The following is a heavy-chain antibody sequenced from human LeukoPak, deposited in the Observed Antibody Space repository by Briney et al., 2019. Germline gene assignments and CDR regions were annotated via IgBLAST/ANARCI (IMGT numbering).Heavy chain of an antibody. D-gene: IGHD3-9*01. V-gene: IGHV6-1*01. Sequence: SQTLSLTCAISGDSVSSNSAAWNWVRQSPSRGLEWLGRTYYRSKWYNDYAVSVKSRITINPDTSKNQFSLQLSSVTAADTAVYYCARHSTHYDILTGYSISTVGNFDYWGQGTLVTVSS. CDR1: GDSVSSNSAA. J-gene: IGHJ4*02. CDR2: TYYRSKWYN. CDR3: ARHSTHYDILTGYSISTVGNFDY.